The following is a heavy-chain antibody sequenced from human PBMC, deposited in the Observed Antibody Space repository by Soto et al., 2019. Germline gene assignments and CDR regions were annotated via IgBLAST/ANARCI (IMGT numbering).Heavy chain of an antibody. V-gene: IGHV3-74*01. J-gene: IGHJ4*02. Sequence: GGSLRLSCAASGFTFSNYWMYWVRQAPGKGLVWVSRINSDGSSTSYADSVEGRFTISRDKAKNTLYLQMNSLRAEDTAVYYCAFTMVRGVFDYWGQGTLVTVSS. D-gene: IGHD3-10*01. CDR3: AFTMVRGVFDY. CDR1: GFTFSNYW. CDR2: INSDGSST.